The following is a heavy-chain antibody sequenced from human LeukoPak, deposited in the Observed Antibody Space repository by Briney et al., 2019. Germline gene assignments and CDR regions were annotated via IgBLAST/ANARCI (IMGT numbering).Heavy chain of an antibody. CDR1: GYTFTGYY. CDR3: ARLDITIIPY. V-gene: IGHV1-2*02. J-gene: IGHJ4*02. D-gene: IGHD3-22*01. CDR2: INPNSGGT. Sequence: ASVKVSCKASGYTFTGYYMHWVRQAPGQGLEWLGWINPNSGGTNYAQKFQGRITMTRDTSITTAYMELSSLTSDDTAAYYCARLDITIIPYWGQGTLVTVSS.